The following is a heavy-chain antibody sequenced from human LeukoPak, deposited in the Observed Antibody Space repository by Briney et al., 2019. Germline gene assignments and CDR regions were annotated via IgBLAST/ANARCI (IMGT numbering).Heavy chain of an antibody. Sequence: GGSLRLSCAASGFTFRNHIISWIRQAPGKGLEWVANMRQDGSEKFYVDSVKGRFTISRDDAKNSLYLQMDSLRAEDTALYYCAREGDAFDFWGQGTMVTVSS. CDR2: MRQDGSEK. CDR1: GFTFRNHI. J-gene: IGHJ3*01. V-gene: IGHV3-7*01. CDR3: AREGDAFDF.